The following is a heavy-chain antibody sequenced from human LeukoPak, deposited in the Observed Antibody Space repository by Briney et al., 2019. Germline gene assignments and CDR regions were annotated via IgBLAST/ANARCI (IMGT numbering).Heavy chain of an antibody. CDR1: GFTFSSYW. V-gene: IGHV3-74*01. J-gene: IGHJ5*02. Sequence: GGSLRLSCVASGFTFSSYWMYWVRQAPGKGLVWVSSISSDGSATKYADSVKGRFTISRDNAKNTLYLQMNSLRAEDTAVYYCARKENILTGYYDHWGQGTLVTVSS. D-gene: IGHD3-9*01. CDR2: ISSDGSAT. CDR3: ARKENILTGYYDH.